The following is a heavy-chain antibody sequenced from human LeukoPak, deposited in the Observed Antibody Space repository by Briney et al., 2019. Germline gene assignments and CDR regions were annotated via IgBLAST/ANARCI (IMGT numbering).Heavy chain of an antibody. Sequence: HPGGSLRLSCAASGFTFSSYSMTWVRQAPGKGLEWVSAMSGSGGATYSADSVKGRFTISRDNSKNTLYLQLNNLRAEDTALYYCAKSSSGRYDSFDYWGQGTLVTVSS. CDR2: MSGSGGAT. D-gene: IGHD6-6*01. CDR3: AKSSSGRYDSFDY. V-gene: IGHV3-23*01. J-gene: IGHJ4*02. CDR1: GFTFSSYS.